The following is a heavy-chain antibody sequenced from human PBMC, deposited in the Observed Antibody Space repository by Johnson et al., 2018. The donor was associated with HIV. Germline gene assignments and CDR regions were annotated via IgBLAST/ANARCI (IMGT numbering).Heavy chain of an antibody. J-gene: IGHJ3*02. CDR3: AKGTGDKGIVPEDAFDS. D-gene: IGHD7-27*01. V-gene: IGHV3-9*01. CDR2: IRWNSGSI. CDR1: GFTFDDYA. Sequence: VQLVESGGGLVQPGRSLRLSCAASGFTFDDYAMHWVRQAPGKGLEWVSGIRWNSGSIGYADSVKGRFTISRDNAKNSLYLQMNRLRAEDTALYYCAKGTGDKGIVPEDAFDSWGQGTRVTVSS.